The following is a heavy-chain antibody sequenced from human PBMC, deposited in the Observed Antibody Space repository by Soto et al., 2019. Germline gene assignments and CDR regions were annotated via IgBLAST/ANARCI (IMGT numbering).Heavy chain of an antibody. CDR2: IRSKAYGGTT. J-gene: IGHJ6*02. CDR3: TRGDHTATATDVMDV. V-gene: IGHV3-49*03. CDR1: GFTFGDYA. D-gene: IGHD1-26*01. Sequence: GGSLRLSCTASGFTFGDYAMSWFRQAPGKGLEWVGFIRSKAYGGTTEYAASVKGRFTISRYDSKSIAYLQMNSLKTEDTAVYYCTRGDHTATATDVMDVWGQRTTVPVSS.